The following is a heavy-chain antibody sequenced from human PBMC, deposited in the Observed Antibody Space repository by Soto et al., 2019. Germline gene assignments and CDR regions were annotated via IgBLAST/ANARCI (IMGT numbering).Heavy chain of an antibody. CDR1: GFTFSNYG. Sequence: QVQLVESGGGVVQPGMSLSLSCAASGFTFSNYGMHWVRQAPGKGLEWVTLISNDGSNKIYAVSVKGRFTISRDNSKNTLYLQMTSLKTEDTAVYYCAKDGADTGTYNFDYWGQGTLVTVSS. CDR3: AKDGADTGTYNFDY. J-gene: IGHJ4*02. D-gene: IGHD1-26*01. CDR2: ISNDGSNK. V-gene: IGHV3-30*18.